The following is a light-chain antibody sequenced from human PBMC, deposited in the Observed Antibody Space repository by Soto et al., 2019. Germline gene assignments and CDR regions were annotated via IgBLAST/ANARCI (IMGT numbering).Light chain of an antibody. V-gene: IGKV3-15*01. CDR2: GAS. CDR3: QQYHNWPIT. J-gene: IGKJ5*01. CDR1: QSVGGY. Sequence: ESVLTQSPSTLSLSPGERATLSRGASQSVGGYLAWYQQKPGQAPRLLIYGASTRATGIPARFSGSGSGTEFTLTISSLQSEDFAVYYCQQYHNWPITFGQGTRLENK.